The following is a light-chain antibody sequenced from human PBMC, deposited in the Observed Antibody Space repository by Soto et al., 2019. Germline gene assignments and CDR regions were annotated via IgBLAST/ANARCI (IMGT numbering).Light chain of an antibody. Sequence: IVLTQSPATLSLSPWERATLSCRASQSVSSYLAWYQQKPGQAPRLLIYDASNRATGIPARFSGSGSGTGFTLTISSLEPEDFAIYYCQQRSNWLTFGPGTKVDIK. J-gene: IGKJ3*01. CDR1: QSVSSY. CDR2: DAS. CDR3: QQRSNWLT. V-gene: IGKV3-11*01.